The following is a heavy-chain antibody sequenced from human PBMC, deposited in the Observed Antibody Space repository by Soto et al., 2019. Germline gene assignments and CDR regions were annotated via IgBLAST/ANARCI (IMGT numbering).Heavy chain of an antibody. D-gene: IGHD1-26*01. J-gene: IGHJ6*02. CDR3: ARQQLLPFYYALDV. Sequence: PSETLSLTCNVAGGSISCYYWSLIRQSPGKGLEYIGYIYYRGSTNYNSSLKSRVTMSVDTSRNQFSLKMNSVTAADTAVYYCARQQLLPFYYALDVWGQGPTVTVSS. CDR1: GGSISCYY. CDR2: IYYRGST. V-gene: IGHV4-59*01.